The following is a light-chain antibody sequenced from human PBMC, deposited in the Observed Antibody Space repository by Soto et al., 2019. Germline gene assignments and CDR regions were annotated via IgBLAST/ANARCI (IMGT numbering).Light chain of an antibody. V-gene: IGLV1-47*01. CDR1: SSNIAENY. CDR3: AAWDDSLSGRWV. J-gene: IGLJ3*02. CDR2: RDN. Sequence: QSVLTQPPSASGTPGQRVTISCSTSSSNIAENYLYWYQQLPGTAPQLLIYRDNQRPSGVPDRFSASKSGTSASLAISGLRSEDEADYYCAAWDDSLSGRWVFGGGTKLTVL.